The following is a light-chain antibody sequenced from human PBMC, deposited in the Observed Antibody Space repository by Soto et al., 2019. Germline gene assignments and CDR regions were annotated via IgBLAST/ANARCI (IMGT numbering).Light chain of an antibody. CDR1: SRDVGGFNF. CDR2: DVS. V-gene: IGLV2-14*03. Sequence: HSALTQPASVSGSPGQSITISCTGTSRDVGGFNFVSWYQHNPGKAPKLMIYDVSHRPSGVSNRFSGSKSGNTPSLTISGLQAEYEADYYCSSYTTSSTIVFGTGTKLTVL. J-gene: IGLJ1*01. CDR3: SSYTTSSTIV.